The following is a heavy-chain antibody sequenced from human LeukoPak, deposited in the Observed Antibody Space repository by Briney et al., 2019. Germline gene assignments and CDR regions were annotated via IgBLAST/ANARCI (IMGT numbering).Heavy chain of an antibody. D-gene: IGHD1-7*01. CDR2: IKQDGSEK. J-gene: IGHJ6*02. V-gene: IGHV3-7*01. CDR1: GFTFTNYW. Sequence: PGGSLRLSCTASGFTFTNYWMTWVRQAPGKGLEWVANIKQDGSEKYYVDSVKGRFTISRDNAKNSMSQQMNSLRADDTALYYCARDMKLELPASSGYFYGMDVWGRGTTVTVSS. CDR3: ARDMKLELPASSGYFYGMDV.